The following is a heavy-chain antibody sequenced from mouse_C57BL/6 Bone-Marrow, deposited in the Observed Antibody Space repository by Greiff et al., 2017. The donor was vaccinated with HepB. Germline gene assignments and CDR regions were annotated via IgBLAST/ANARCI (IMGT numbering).Heavy chain of an antibody. V-gene: IGHV14-1*01. CDR3: TAYYSNHYYAMDY. CDR2: IDPEDGDT. CDR1: GFNIKDYY. Sequence: EVQRVESGAELVRPGASVKLSCTASGFNIKDYYMHWVKQRPEQGLEWIGRIDPEDGDTEYAPKFQGKATMTADTSSNTAYLQLSSLTSEDTAVYYCTAYYSNHYYAMDYWGQGTSVTVSS. D-gene: IGHD2-5*01. J-gene: IGHJ4*01.